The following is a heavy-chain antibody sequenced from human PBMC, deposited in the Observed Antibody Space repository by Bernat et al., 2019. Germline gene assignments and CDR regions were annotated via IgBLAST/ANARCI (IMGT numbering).Heavy chain of an antibody. D-gene: IGHD2-2*01. J-gene: IGHJ6*02. CDR3: AKDRDIVLVPAAIVGGMDV. CDR1: GFTFSSYG. Sequence: QVQLVESGGGVVQPGGSLRLSCAASGFTFSSYGMHWVRQAPGKGLEWVAVISYDGSNKYYADSVKGRFTISRDNSKNTLYLQMNSLRAEDTAVYYCAKDRDIVLVPAAIVGGMDVWGQGTTVTVSS. CDR2: ISYDGSNK. V-gene: IGHV3-30*18.